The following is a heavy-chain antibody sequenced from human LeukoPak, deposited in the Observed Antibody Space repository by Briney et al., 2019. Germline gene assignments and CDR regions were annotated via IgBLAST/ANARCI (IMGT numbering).Heavy chain of an antibody. J-gene: IGHJ5*02. V-gene: IGHV5-51*01. CDR3: ARRGTVTSNWFDP. D-gene: IGHD4-17*01. CDR2: IHPGDSDT. Sequence: GEALKISCKGSGYSFTSYWIDWVRQMPGKGLEWMGIIHPGDSDTRYSPSFQGQVTISADKSISTAYLQWSSLKASDTAMYYCARRGTVTSNWFDPWGQGTLVTVSS. CDR1: GYSFTSYW.